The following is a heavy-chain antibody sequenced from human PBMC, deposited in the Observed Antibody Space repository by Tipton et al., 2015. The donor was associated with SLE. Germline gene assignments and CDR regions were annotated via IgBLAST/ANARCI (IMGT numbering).Heavy chain of an antibody. Sequence: SLRLSCSVYGDSLSGQYWSWIRQPPGKGLEWISSINWDSDIIGYAGSVKGRFTISRDNAKNSLYLQMDSLRAEDTAFYYCAKGPEWLSYWGQGTLVTVSS. V-gene: IGHV3-9*01. D-gene: IGHD3-3*01. CDR3: AKGPEWLSY. J-gene: IGHJ4*02. CDR2: INWDSDII. CDR1: GDSLSGQY.